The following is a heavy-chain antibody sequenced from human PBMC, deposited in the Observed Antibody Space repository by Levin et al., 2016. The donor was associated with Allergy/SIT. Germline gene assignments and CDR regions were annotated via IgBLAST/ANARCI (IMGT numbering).Heavy chain of an antibody. J-gene: IGHJ4*02. CDR2: INPSGGST. D-gene: IGHD4-23*01. V-gene: IGHV1-46*01. CDR3: ARDHMTTVVTPFDY. Sequence: VRQMPGKGLEWMGIINPSGGSTSYAQKFQGRVTMTRDTSTSTVYMELSSLRSEDTAVYYCARDHMTTVVTPFDYWGQGTLVTVSS.